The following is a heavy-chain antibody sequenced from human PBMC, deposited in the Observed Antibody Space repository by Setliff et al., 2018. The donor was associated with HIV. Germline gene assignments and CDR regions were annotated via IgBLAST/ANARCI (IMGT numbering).Heavy chain of an antibody. CDR3: TREADTTSCP. CDR1: GQSISGYY. J-gene: IGHJ4*02. V-gene: IGHV4-39*02. Sequence: SETLSLTCAVYGQSISGYYWSWIRQSPGKGLEWIGNMYYSGSTYYNPSLKSRVTISVDTSKNHLSLKLTSVTAADTGLYYCTREADTTSCPWGRGTLVTVSS. CDR2: MYYSGST. D-gene: IGHD4-17*01.